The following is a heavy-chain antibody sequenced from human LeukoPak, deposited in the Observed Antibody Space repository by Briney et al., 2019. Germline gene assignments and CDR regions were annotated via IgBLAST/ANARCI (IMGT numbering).Heavy chain of an antibody. CDR2: INHSGST. V-gene: IGHV4-34*01. Sequence: PSETLSLTCAVYGGSFSGYYWSWIRQPPGKGLEWIGEINHSGSTNYNPSLKSRVTISVVTSKNQFSLKLSSVTAADTAVYYCARGRFFLQNNYYYYGMDVWGQGTTVTVSS. J-gene: IGHJ6*02. D-gene: IGHD3-3*01. CDR1: GGSFSGYY. CDR3: ARGRFFLQNNYYYYGMDV.